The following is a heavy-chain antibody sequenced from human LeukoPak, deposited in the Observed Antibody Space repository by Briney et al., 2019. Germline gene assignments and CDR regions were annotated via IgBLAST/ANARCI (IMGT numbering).Heavy chain of an antibody. V-gene: IGHV1-18*01. J-gene: IGHJ4*02. CDR1: GYTYTTYG. D-gene: IGHD4-17*01. CDR2: ISGNGDNT. CDR3: ARVHGYYIGLYYFDY. Sequence: GASVKVSCKASGYTYTTYGISWVRQAPGQGLEWMGWISGNGDNTKYVQEFQGRVTMTTDTSTSTAYMDLRSLRSGDTAIYYCARVHGYYIGLYYFDYWGQGTLVTVSS.